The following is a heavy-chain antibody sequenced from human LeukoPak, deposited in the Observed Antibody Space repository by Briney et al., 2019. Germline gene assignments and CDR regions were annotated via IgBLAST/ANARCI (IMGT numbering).Heavy chain of an antibody. V-gene: IGHV3-11*04. CDR1: GFTFSDYY. J-gene: IGHJ3*02. CDR2: ISSSGSTI. D-gene: IGHD3-3*01. Sequence: PGGSLRLSCAASGFTFSDYYMSWIRQAPGKGLEWVSYISSSGSTIYYADSVKGRFTISRDNAKNSLYLQMNSLRAEDTAVYYCARVGRAPSLEWSIDAFDIWGQGTMVTVSS. CDR3: ARVGRAPSLEWSIDAFDI.